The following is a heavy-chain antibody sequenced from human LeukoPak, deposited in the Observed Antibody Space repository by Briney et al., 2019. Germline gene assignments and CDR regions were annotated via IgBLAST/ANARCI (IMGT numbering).Heavy chain of an antibody. D-gene: IGHD3-9*01. Sequence: GGSLRLSCAATGFTFDDYGMSWVRQAPGKGLEWVSGINWNGGSTGYVDSVKGRFTISRDNAKNSLYLQMNSLRAEDTALYYCARARYDILWDYYYMDVWGKGATVTVSS. CDR3: ARARYDILWDYYYMDV. CDR2: INWNGGST. CDR1: GFTFDDYG. J-gene: IGHJ6*03. V-gene: IGHV3-20*04.